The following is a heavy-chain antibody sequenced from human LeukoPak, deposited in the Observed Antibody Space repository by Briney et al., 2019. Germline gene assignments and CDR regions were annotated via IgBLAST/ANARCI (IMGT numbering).Heavy chain of an antibody. CDR3: VMGGDYDDTDLDY. CDR1: GFTFSSYG. D-gene: IGHD4-17*01. V-gene: IGHV3-30*02. CDR2: IRYDGSNK. Sequence: PGGSLRLSCAASGFTFSSYGMHWVRQAPGKGLEWVAFIRYDGSNKYYADSVKGRFTISRDNSKNTLYLQMNSLRAEDTAVYYCVMGGDYDDTDLDYWGQGTLVTVSS. J-gene: IGHJ4*02.